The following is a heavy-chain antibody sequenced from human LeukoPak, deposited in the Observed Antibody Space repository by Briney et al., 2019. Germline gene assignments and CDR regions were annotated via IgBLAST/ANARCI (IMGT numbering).Heavy chain of an antibody. V-gene: IGHV4-34*01. CDR1: GGSFSGYY. CDR3: ARVGKDSSSFNYDYYYYMDV. Sequence: SETLSLTCAVYGGSFSGYYWSWIRQPPGKGLEWIGEINHSGSTNYNPSLKSRVTISVDTSKNQFSLKLSSVIAADTAVYYCARVGKDSSSFNYDYYYYMDVWGKGTTVTVSS. J-gene: IGHJ6*03. CDR2: INHSGST. D-gene: IGHD6-6*01.